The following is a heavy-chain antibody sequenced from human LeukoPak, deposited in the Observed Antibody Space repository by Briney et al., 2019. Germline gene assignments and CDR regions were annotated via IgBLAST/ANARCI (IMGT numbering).Heavy chain of an antibody. CDR3: AAMSVVISDPLVFDY. Sequence: SVKVSCKASGFTFTSSAVQWVRQARGQRLEWIGWIVVGSGNTNYAQKFQERVTITRDMSTSTAYMELSSLRSEHTAVYYCAAMSVVISDPLVFDYWGQGTLVTVSS. CDR2: IVVGSGNT. CDR1: GFTFTSSA. D-gene: IGHD3-22*01. J-gene: IGHJ4*02. V-gene: IGHV1-58*01.